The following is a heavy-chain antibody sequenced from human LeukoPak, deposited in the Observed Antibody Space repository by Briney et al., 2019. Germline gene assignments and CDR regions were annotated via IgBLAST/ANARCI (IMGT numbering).Heavy chain of an antibody. D-gene: IGHD6-19*01. CDR2: ISGNGGST. J-gene: IGHJ4*02. CDR1: GFTFSNYA. V-gene: IGHV3-64D*06. Sequence: GGSLRLSCSASGFTFSNYAMHWVRQAPGKGLEYVSVISGNGGSTYYADSVKGRFTISRDNSKNTLYLQMSSLRAEDTAVYYCVKTAGYSSGWYSDYWGQGTLVTVSS. CDR3: VKTAGYSSGWYSDY.